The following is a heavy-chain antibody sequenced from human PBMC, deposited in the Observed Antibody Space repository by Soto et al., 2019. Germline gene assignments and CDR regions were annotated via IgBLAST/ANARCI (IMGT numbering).Heavy chain of an antibody. Sequence: QEQVVQSGLAMKEPGSSVKVSCRASGIMSSGYGFSWVRQAPGQGLEWVGRINPILDSTHYAQNLQGRVSITVDKSTDTDYLQVTSLRLEDTAIYFCATMKRARLDSWGRGTVVTVSS. V-gene: IGHV1-69*09. CDR2: INPILDST. D-gene: IGHD6-25*01. CDR3: ATMKRARLDS. J-gene: IGHJ4*02. CDR1: GIMSSGYG.